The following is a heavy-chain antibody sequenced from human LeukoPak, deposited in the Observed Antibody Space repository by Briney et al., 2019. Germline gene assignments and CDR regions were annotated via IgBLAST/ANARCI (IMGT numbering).Heavy chain of an antibody. D-gene: IGHD3-22*01. Sequence: GGSLRLSCAASGFTFSNYSMTWVRQAPGKGLEWVSSISSTSTYIYYADSLKGRFTISRDNAKNSLYLQMNSLRAEDTAVYYCARDPGYYDSSGYLDYWGQGTLVTVSS. V-gene: IGHV3-21*01. CDR1: GFTFSNYS. CDR3: ARDPGYYDSSGYLDY. CDR2: ISSTSTYI. J-gene: IGHJ4*02.